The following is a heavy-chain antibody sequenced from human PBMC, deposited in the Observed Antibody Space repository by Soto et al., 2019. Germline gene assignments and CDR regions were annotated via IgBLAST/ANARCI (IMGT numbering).Heavy chain of an antibody. D-gene: IGHD1-1*01. CDR2: TYYRSKWYN. J-gene: IGHJ6*03. CDR3: ARANAYNWNGGEDYYYYYMDV. Sequence: KQSQTLSLTCAISGDSVSSNSAAWNWIRQSPSRGLEWLGRTYYRSKWYNDYAVSVKSRITINPDTSKNQFSLQLNSVTPEDTAVYYCARANAYNWNGGEDYYYYYMDVWGKGTTVTVSS. CDR1: GDSVSSNSAA. V-gene: IGHV6-1*01.